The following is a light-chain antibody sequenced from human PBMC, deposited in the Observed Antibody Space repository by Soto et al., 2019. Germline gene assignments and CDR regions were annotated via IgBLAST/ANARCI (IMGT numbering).Light chain of an antibody. CDR1: SSDVGSYNL. V-gene: IGLV2-23*02. CDR3: CSYAGSYTLV. CDR2: EVN. Sequence: QSALTQPASVSGSPGQSITISCTGTSSDVGSYNLVSWYQQHPGKAPKFMIYEVNKRPSGVSNRFSGSKSGNTASLTISGLQAEDEADYYCCSYAGSYTLVFGTGTKLTVL. J-gene: IGLJ1*01.